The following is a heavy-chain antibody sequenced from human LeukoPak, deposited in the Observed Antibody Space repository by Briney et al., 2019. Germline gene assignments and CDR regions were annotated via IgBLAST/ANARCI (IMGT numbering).Heavy chain of an antibody. CDR1: GGTFSSYA. D-gene: IGHD2-2*02. V-gene: IGHV1-69*01. CDR3: ARTNCSSTNCYTPTLVDWFDP. CDR2: IIPIFGTA. Sequence: GASVKVSCKASGGTFSSYAISWVRQAPGQGLEWMGGIIPIFGTANYAQKFQGRVTITADESTSTAYMELSSLRSEDTAVYYCARTNCSSTNCYTPTLVDWFDPWGQGTLVTVSS. J-gene: IGHJ5*02.